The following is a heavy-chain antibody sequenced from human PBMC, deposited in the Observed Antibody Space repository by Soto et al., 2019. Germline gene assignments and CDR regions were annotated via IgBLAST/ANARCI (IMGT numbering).Heavy chain of an antibody. V-gene: IGHV1-3*01. CDR1: GYTFTSYD. D-gene: IGHD6-13*01. J-gene: IGHJ4*02. CDR2: TNAGNGNT. Sequence: ASVKVSCKASGYTFTSYDLHWVRQAPGQRLEWMGWTNAGNGNTKYSQKFQGRVTMTRDTSASTVYMELSSLRSEDTAVYYCALTAAGLDYWGQGTLVTVSS. CDR3: ALTAAGLDY.